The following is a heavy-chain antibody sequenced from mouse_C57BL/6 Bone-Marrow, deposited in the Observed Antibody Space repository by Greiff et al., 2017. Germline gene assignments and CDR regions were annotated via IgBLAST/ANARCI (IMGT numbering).Heavy chain of an antibody. CDR2: IDPEDGDT. CDR3: TTNYGSSDWYFDV. J-gene: IGHJ1*03. V-gene: IGHV14-1*01. CDR1: GFNIKDYY. D-gene: IGHD1-1*01. Sequence: EVQLQQSGAELVRPGASVKLSCTASGFNIKDYYMHWVKQRPEQGLEWIGRIDPEDGDTEYAPKLQGKATMTADTSSNTAYLQLSSLTSEDTAVYYCTTNYGSSDWYFDVWGTGTTVTVSS.